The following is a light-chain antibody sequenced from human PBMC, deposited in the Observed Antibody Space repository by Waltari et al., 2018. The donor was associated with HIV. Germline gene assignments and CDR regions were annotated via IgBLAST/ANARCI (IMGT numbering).Light chain of an antibody. Sequence: HSALTQPASVSGSPGQSITISCSGPVTAIAIYKFVSWYRQYPGLAPQLVLYGVSSRPSGVSLRFSGSKSGDTASLTISGLEAEDEADYYCSSYTPSHSLVFGGGTKLTVL. V-gene: IGLV2-14*01. CDR1: VTAIAIYKF. CDR3: SSYTPSHSLV. CDR2: GVS. J-gene: IGLJ3*02.